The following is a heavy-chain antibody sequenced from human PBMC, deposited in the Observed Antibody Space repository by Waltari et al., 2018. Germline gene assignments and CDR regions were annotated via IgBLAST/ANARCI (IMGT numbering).Heavy chain of an antibody. V-gene: IGHV4-39*01. CDR1: GGSISSSSYY. CDR2: IYYSGST. CDR3: ARHWKKSGYRFDP. D-gene: IGHD5-12*01. J-gene: IGHJ5*02. Sequence: QLQLQESGPGLVKPSETLSLTCTVSGGSISSSSYYWGWIRQSPGKGLEWIGSIYYSGSTYYNPTLKSLVTISGDTSKNQFSLKLSSVTAADTAVYYCARHWKKSGYRFDPWGQGTLVTVSS.